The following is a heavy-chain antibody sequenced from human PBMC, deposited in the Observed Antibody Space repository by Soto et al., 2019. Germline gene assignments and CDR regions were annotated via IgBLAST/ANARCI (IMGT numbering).Heavy chain of an antibody. V-gene: IGHV3-48*03. CDR2: ISSSGSTI. CDR3: ARVGVEMATIHDAFDI. CDR1: GFTFSSYE. D-gene: IGHD5-12*01. Sequence: LRLSCAASGFTFSSYEMNWVRQAPGKGLEWVSYISSSGSTIYYADSVKGRFTISRDNAKNSLYLQMNSLRAEDTAVYYCARVGVEMATIHDAFDIWGQGAMVTVSS. J-gene: IGHJ3*02.